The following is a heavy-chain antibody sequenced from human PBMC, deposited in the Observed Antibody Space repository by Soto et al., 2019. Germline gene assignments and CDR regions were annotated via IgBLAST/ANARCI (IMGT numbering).Heavy chain of an antibody. Sequence: EVQLVESGGGLVQPGGSLRLSCAASGFTFSSYWMSWVRQAPGKGLEWVSSISGSGANTYYADSVKGRFTLSRDSSRNTLYLQMNSLRAEDTAVYYCAKGWTYYYDNSGYYFDYWGQGTLVTVSS. CDR1: GFTFSSYW. CDR2: ISGSGANT. V-gene: IGHV3-23*04. CDR3: AKGWTYYYDNSGYYFDY. J-gene: IGHJ4*02. D-gene: IGHD3-22*01.